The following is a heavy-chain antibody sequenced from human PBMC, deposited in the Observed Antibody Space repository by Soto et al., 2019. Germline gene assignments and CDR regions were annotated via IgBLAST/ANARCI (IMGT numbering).Heavy chain of an antibody. CDR3: ARQQGHSGYPEGFDP. V-gene: IGHV5-51*01. D-gene: IGHD5-12*01. CDR1: GYSFTSYW. CDR2: IYPGDSDT. Sequence: GESLKISCKGSGYSFTSYWIDWVRQMPGKGLEWMGIIYPGDSDTRYSPSFQGQVTISADKSISTAYLQWSSLKASDTAMYYCARQQGHSGYPEGFDPWGQGTLVTVSS. J-gene: IGHJ5*02.